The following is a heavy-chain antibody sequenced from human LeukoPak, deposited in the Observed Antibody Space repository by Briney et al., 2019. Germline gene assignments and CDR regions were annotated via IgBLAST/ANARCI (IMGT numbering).Heavy chain of an antibody. CDR1: GYTFTGYY. Sequence: PRASVKVSCKASGYTFTGYYMHWVRQAPGQGLEWMGRINPNSGGTNYAQKFQGRVTMTRDTSISTAYMELSRLRSDDTAVYYCARSGYVWGSYRLDYWGQGTLVTVSS. CDR2: INPNSGGT. J-gene: IGHJ4*02. D-gene: IGHD3-16*02. V-gene: IGHV1-2*06. CDR3: ARSGYVWGSYRLDY.